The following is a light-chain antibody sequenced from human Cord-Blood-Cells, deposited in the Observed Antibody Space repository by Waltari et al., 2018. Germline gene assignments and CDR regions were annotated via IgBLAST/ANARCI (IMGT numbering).Light chain of an antibody. CDR2: EDS. CDR1: ALPKQY. J-gene: IGLJ3*02. CDR3: QSADSSGTYRV. Sequence: SYELTQPPSVSVSPGQTARITCSGDALPKQYAYWYQQKPGQAPVLVIYEDSERPSGIPERFSGASSGTTVTLTISGVRAEDEADYYCQSADSSGTYRVFGGGTKLTVL. V-gene: IGLV3-25*03.